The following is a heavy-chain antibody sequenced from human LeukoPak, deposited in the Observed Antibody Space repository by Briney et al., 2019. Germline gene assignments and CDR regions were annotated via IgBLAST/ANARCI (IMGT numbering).Heavy chain of an antibody. J-gene: IGHJ6*03. CDR3: ARVGGGGVNYYMDV. V-gene: IGHV3-66*01. D-gene: IGHD3-16*01. Sequence: PGGSLRLSCAASGFTVSSNYMNWVRQAPGKGLEWVSVIYTGGGTYYADSVKGRFTISRDNSKNTLYLQMNSLRAEDTAVYFCARVGGGGVNYYMDVWGKGTTVTISS. CDR2: IYTGGGT. CDR1: GFTVSSNY.